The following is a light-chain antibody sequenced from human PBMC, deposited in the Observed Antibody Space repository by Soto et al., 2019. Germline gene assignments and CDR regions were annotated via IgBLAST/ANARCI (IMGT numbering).Light chain of an antibody. V-gene: IGKV1-9*01. CDR1: QGISSY. CDR2: AAS. J-gene: IGKJ5*01. Sequence: DIQLTQSPSFLSASVGDRVTITCRASQGISSYLAWYQRKPGKAPRLLIYAASTLQSGVPSRFSGSGSGTEFTLPISSLQPEDFATYYCQQLKSFPITFGQGTRLEIK. CDR3: QQLKSFPIT.